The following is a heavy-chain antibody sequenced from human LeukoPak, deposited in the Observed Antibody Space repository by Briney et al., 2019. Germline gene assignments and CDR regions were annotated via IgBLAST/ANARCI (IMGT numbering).Heavy chain of an antibody. D-gene: IGHD4-23*01. V-gene: IGHV5-51*01. CDR3: ARPSSLYGGTSEDY. Sequence: GESLKISCKASGYSFTDYWIVWVRQMPGKGLEWMGAIYPGDSDTRYSPSLDGQVTISADKSVSTTYLQWSSLQASGTAMYYCARPSSLYGGTSEDYWGQGTLVTVSS. J-gene: IGHJ4*02. CDR1: GYSFTDYW. CDR2: IYPGDSDT.